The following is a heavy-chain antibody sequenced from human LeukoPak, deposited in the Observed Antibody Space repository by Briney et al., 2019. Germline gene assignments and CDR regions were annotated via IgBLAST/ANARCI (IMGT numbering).Heavy chain of an antibody. CDR2: ISAYNGNT. CDR1: GYTFTSYG. V-gene: IGHV1-18*01. CDR3: ARVSAADLYNWFDP. J-gene: IGHJ5*02. Sequence: GASVNVSCKASGYTFTSYGISWVRQAPGQGLEWMGWISAYNGNTNYAQKLQGRVTMTTDTSTSTAYMELRSLRSDDTAVYYCARVSAADLYNWFDPWGQGTLVTVSS. D-gene: IGHD6-13*01.